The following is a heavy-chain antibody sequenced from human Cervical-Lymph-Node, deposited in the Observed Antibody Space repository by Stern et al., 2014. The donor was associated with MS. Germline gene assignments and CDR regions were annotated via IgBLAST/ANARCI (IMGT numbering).Heavy chain of an antibody. CDR3: ARAGGSTVGYYVDY. CDR2: IIPIFGTT. Sequence: VQLVESGAAVKKPGSSVKVSCQTSGDTFTRHAINWMRQAPGQGLEWMGGIIPIFGTTNHAQKFRDRVTITADASTNTVYMELSSLRSEDTAVYFCARAGGSTVGYYVDYWGQGTLVTVSS. CDR1: GDTFTRHA. V-gene: IGHV1-69*01. D-gene: IGHD4-11*01. J-gene: IGHJ4*02.